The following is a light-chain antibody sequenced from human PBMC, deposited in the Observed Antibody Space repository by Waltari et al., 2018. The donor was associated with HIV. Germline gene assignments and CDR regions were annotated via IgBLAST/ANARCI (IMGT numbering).Light chain of an antibody. CDR3: QSYDSSLSVI. CDR1: SSNIGAGYG. J-gene: IGLJ2*01. Sequence: QSVLTQPPSVSGAPGQRVTISCTGSSSNIGAGYGVHWYQHLPGAAPKLLIYDISNRPSGVPDRFSGSKSGTSASLAITGLQVGDEGDYFCQSYDSSLSVIFGGGTKLTVL. CDR2: DIS. V-gene: IGLV1-40*01.